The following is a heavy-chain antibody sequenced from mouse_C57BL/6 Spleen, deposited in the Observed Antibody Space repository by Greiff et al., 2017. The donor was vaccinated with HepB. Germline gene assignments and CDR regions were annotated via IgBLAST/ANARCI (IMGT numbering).Heavy chain of an antibody. CDR3: ARGDYGNYDWFAY. Sequence: QVQLQQSGAELMKPGASVKLSCKATGYTFTGYWIEWVKQRPGHGLEWIGEILPGSGSTNYTEKFKGKATFTADTSSNTAYMPLSSLTTEDSAIYDCARGDYGNYDWFAYWGQGTLVTVSA. V-gene: IGHV1-9*01. CDR1: GYTFTGYW. D-gene: IGHD2-1*01. J-gene: IGHJ3*01. CDR2: ILPGSGST.